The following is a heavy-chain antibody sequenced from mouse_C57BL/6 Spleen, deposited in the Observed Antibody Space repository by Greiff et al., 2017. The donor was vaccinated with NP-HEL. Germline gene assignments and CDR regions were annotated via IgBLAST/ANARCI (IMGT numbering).Heavy chain of an antibody. Sequence: EVQGVESGGDLVKPGGSLKLSCAASGFTFSSYGMSWVRQTPDKRLEWVATISSGGSYTYYPDSVKGRFTISRDNAKNTLYLQMSSLKSEDTAMYYWARHVEGIYDGNYVGYFDVGGTGTTVTVSS. CDR1: GFTFSSYG. D-gene: IGHD2-3*01. V-gene: IGHV5-6*01. CDR3: ARHVEGIYDGNYVGYFDV. CDR2: ISSGGSYT. J-gene: IGHJ1*03.